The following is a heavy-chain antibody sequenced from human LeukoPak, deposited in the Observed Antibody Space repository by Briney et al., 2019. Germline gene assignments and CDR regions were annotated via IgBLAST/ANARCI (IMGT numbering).Heavy chain of an antibody. V-gene: IGHV4-59*01. CDR1: GGSISSYY. CDR2: IYYSGST. Sequence: PSETLSLTCTVSGGSISSYYWSWIRQPPGKGLELIWYIYYSGSTNYNPSLKSRVTISVDTSKNQFSLKLSSVTAADTGVYYCARDNTAQAYYYGMDVWGQGTTVTVSS. CDR3: ARDNTAQAYYYGMDV. D-gene: IGHD5-18*01. J-gene: IGHJ6*02.